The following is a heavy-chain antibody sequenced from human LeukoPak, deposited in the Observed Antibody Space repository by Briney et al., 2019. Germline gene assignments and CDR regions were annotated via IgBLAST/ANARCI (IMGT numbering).Heavy chain of an antibody. V-gene: IGHV4-39*01. Sequence: SETLSFTCTVSGGSISSYYWGWIRQPPGKGLEWIGSIYYSGSTYYNPSLKSRVTISVDTSKNQFSLKLSSVTAADTAVYYCVSAKFLVRGVSWFDPWGQGTLVTVSS. D-gene: IGHD3-10*01. J-gene: IGHJ5*02. CDR1: GGSISSYY. CDR2: IYYSGST. CDR3: VSAKFLVRGVSWFDP.